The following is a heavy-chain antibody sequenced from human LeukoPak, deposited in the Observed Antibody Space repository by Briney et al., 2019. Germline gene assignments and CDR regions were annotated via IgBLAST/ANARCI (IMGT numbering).Heavy chain of an antibody. D-gene: IGHD6-13*01. J-gene: IGHJ4*02. V-gene: IGHV3-21*01. CDR3: ARGLNRFSSSWYRLAY. CDR2: ISSNSNNI. Sequence: PGGSLRLSCVASGFTFTNYTMNWVRQAPGKGLEWVSSISSNSNNIHYVGSLKGRFTVSRDNAKNSLYLQMNSLRVEDTAVYYCARGLNRFSSSWYRLAYWGQGTLVTDSS. CDR1: GFTFTNYT.